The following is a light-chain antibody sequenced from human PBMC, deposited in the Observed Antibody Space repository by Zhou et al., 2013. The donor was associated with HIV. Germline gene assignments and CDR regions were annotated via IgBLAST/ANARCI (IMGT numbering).Light chain of an antibody. CDR1: QGISKW. CDR3: QQSYGSLLT. V-gene: IGKV1-12*01. J-gene: IGKJ5*01. CDR2: DAS. Sequence: DIQMTQSPSSVSASVGDRITITCRASQGISKWLAWYQQKPGKAPKLLIYDASSVQSGVPSRFTGSGSGTDFTLTISSLQPEDFATYYCQQSYGSLLTFGQGTRLDIK.